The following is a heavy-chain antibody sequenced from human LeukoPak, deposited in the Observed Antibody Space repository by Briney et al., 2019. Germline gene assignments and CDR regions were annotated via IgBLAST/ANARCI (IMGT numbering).Heavy chain of an antibody. CDR3: ARGGRELRFLEWAFDY. CDR1: GGTFSNYA. CDR2: IIPMFGPA. Sequence: SVKVSCKASGGTFSNYAISWVRQAPGQGLEWMGGIIPMFGPASSAQKFQGRVTITTDDSTSTVYMELSSLTSEDTAVYYCARGGRELRFLEWAFDYWGQGTLVTVSS. D-gene: IGHD3-3*01. V-gene: IGHV1-69*05. J-gene: IGHJ4*02.